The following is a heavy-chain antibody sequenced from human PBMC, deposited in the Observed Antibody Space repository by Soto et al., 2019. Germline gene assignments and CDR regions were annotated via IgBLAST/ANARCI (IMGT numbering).Heavy chain of an antibody. V-gene: IGHV3-30-3*01. CDR1: GFTLSSYA. Sequence: GGSLGLSCAASGFTLSSYAMHWVRQAPGKGLEWVALISYDGSDKDYADSVKGRFTISRDNSRNTVSLEMTSLRAEDTAVYYCAKGGRQWLVTSDFNYWGQGALVTVSS. J-gene: IGHJ4*02. D-gene: IGHD6-19*01. CDR3: AKGGRQWLVTSDFNY. CDR2: ISYDGSDK.